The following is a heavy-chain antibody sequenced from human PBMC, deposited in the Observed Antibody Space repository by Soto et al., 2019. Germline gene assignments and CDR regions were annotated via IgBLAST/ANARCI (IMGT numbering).Heavy chain of an antibody. Sequence: QVQLQESGPGLVKPSGTLSLTCAVSGGSISSTNWWNWVRQPPGKGLEWIGEIDHSGSTNYNPSLQSRVTMSVDKPKNQFSLTLSSVTAADTAVYYCVRDSGNGWKDYWGQGTLVTVSS. V-gene: IGHV4-4*02. CDR2: IDHSGST. D-gene: IGHD6-19*01. CDR1: GGSISSTNW. J-gene: IGHJ4*02. CDR3: VRDSGNGWKDY.